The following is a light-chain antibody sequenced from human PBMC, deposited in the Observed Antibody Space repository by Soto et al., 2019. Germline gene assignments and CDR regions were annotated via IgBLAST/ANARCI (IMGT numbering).Light chain of an antibody. V-gene: IGLV2-8*01. CDR3: SSYAGSDNVI. CDR2: EVN. CDR1: SSDVGGYDY. J-gene: IGLJ2*01. Sequence: QSVLTQPPSASGSPGQSVTISCTGTSSDVGGYDYVSWYQQYPGRAPKLMIFEVNKRPSGVPDRFSGSKSGNTASLTVSGLQPDDEADYYCSSYAGSDNVIFGGGTKRTVL.